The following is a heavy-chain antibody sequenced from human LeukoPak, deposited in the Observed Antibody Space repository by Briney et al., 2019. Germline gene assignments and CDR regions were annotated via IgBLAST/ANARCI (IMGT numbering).Heavy chain of an antibody. CDR2: ISSSGSTI. CDR3: AREGYQLLGSFDY. J-gene: IGHJ4*02. D-gene: IGHD2-2*01. CDR1: GFTFSSYA. V-gene: IGHV3-11*01. Sequence: PGGSLRLSCAASGFTFSSYAMSWIRQAPGKGLEWVSYISSSGSTIYYADSVKGRFTISRDNAKNSLYLQMNSLRAEDTAVYYCAREGYQLLGSFDYWGQGTLVTVSS.